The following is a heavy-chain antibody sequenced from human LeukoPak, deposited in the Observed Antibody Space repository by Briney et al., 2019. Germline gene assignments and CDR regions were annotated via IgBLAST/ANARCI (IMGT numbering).Heavy chain of an antibody. V-gene: IGHV4-59*01. CDR2: IYYTGST. CDR1: GGSISGYY. CDR3: ARGKGYFDY. Sequence: SEPLSLTCTVSGGSISGYYWSWIRQPPGKGLEWIGYIYYTGSTNYSPSLKSRLTISAETSENQFSLKLSSVTAADTAVYYCARGKGYFDYWGQGTLVTVSS. J-gene: IGHJ4*02.